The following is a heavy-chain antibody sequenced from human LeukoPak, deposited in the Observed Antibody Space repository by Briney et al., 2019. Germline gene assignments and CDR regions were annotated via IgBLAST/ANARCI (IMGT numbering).Heavy chain of an antibody. CDR3: ARRPGKYYGSGSYYNVYYYYYMDV. CDR2: IKQDGSEK. D-gene: IGHD3-10*01. J-gene: IGHJ6*03. Sequence: GGSLRLSCAASGFTFSNYWMSWVRQAPGKGLEWVANIKQDGSEKYYVDSVKGRFTISRDNAKNSLYLQMNSLRAEDTAVYYCARRPGKYYGSGSYYNVYYYYYMDVWGKGTTVTVSS. CDR1: GFTFSNYW. V-gene: IGHV3-7*01.